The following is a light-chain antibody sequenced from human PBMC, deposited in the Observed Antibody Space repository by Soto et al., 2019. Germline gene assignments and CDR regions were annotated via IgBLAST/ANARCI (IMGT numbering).Light chain of an antibody. CDR3: MQGSHQPT. CDR1: QSLVQGDGNTY. CDR2: KVS. J-gene: IGKJ2*01. V-gene: IGKV2-30*02. Sequence: DVVMTQSPLSLPVTLGQPASISCRSSQSLVQGDGNTYVNWSQQRHGQSPRRLIYKVSNRDSGVPDRFSGSGAGTDFTQQIRRVEVEDVGMYYCMQGSHQPTFGQGTKLEIK.